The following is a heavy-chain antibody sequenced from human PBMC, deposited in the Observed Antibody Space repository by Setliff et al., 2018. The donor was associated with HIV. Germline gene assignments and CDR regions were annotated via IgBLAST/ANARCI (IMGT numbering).Heavy chain of an antibody. V-gene: IGHV4-61*02. CDR3: ARGLSIFGVATPGFYSFMDV. Sequence: SETLSLTCNVSGGSISSGNYYWSWIRQPAGKGLEWIGRIYTSGTTSYNPSLKSRVSISVDTSKNQFSLNLSSVTAADTAVYYCARGLSIFGVATPGFYSFMDVWGKGTTVTVSS. D-gene: IGHD3-3*01. CDR2: IYTSGTT. J-gene: IGHJ6*03. CDR1: GGSISSGNYY.